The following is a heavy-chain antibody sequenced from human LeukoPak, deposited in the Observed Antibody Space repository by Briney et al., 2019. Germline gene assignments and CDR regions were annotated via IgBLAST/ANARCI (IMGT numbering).Heavy chain of an antibody. CDR3: AVGRGDNVYDYYCYMDV. J-gene: IGHJ6*03. V-gene: IGHV4-34*01. D-gene: IGHD4-17*01. CDR1: GGPFCGYY. Sequence: SETLSLTCAGYGGPFCGYYWSWIRQPPGKGLEWIGDINYCGSTNSNPSLKSRATISQVTSNNQFCLKLRAVSAPDTALHYCAVGRGDNVYDYYCYMDVWGKGTTVTVSS. CDR2: INYCGST.